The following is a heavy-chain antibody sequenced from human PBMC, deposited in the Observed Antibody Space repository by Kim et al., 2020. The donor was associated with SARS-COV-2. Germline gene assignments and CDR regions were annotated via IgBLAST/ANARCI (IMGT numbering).Heavy chain of an antibody. CDR3: ARLLHDNSGYWYAFDN. D-gene: IGHD3-22*01. J-gene: IGHJ3*02. CDR2: IYYSGST. V-gene: IGHV4-31*03. Sequence: SETLSLTCTVSGGSISSGDYYWSWIRQHPGKGLEWIGYIYYSGSTYSNPSLKSRVTISVDMSKNQFSLKLSSVTAADTAVYYCARLLHDNSGYWYAFDNW. CDR1: GGSISSGDYY.